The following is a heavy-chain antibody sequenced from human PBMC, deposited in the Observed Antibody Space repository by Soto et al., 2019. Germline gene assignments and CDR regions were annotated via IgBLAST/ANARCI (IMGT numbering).Heavy chain of an antibody. CDR3: ARRKLLWFGEFYYYYGMDV. D-gene: IGHD3-10*01. CDR2: ISSSSSTI. CDR1: GFTFSSYS. V-gene: IGHV3-48*02. J-gene: IGHJ6*02. Sequence: GGSLRLSCAASGFTFSSYSMNWVRQAPGKGLEWVSYISSSSSTIYYADSVKGRFTISRDNAKNSLYLQMNSLRDEDTAVYYCARRKLLWFGEFYYYYGMDVWGQGTTVTVSS.